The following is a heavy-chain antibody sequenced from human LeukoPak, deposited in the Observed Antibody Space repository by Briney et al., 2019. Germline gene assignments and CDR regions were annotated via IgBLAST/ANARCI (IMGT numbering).Heavy chain of an antibody. V-gene: IGHV4-34*01. CDR1: GGSFSGYY. Sequence: PSETLSLTCAVYGGSFSGYYWSWIRQPPGKGLEWIGEINHSGSTNYNPSLKRRVTISVDTSKNQFSLKLGSVTAADTAVYYCARILDYYDSSGYDPDAFDIWGQGTMVTVSS. J-gene: IGHJ3*02. D-gene: IGHD3-22*01. CDR2: INHSGST. CDR3: ARILDYYDSSGYDPDAFDI.